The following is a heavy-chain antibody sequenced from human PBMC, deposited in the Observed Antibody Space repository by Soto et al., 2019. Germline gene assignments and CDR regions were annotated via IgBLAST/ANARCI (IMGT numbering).Heavy chain of an antibody. CDR1: GGSISSYY. D-gene: IGHD3-10*01. CDR2: IYYSGST. J-gene: IGHJ5*02. Sequence: LSLTCTVSGGSISSYYWSWIRQPPGKGLEWIGYIYYSGSTNYNPSLKSRVTISVDTSKNQFSLKLSSVTAADTAVYYCASLYYYGSGATRWFDPWGQGTLVTVSS. CDR3: ASLYYYGSGATRWFDP. V-gene: IGHV4-59*01.